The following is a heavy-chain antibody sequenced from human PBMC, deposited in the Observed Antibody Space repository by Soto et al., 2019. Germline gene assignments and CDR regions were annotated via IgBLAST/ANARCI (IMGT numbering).Heavy chain of an antibody. D-gene: IGHD6-13*01. Sequence: ASVKVCCKAYVYTFTDYDINGVRQAAGQGLEWMGWMNPNTGNTAYAQKFQGRLTLTRDTSMGTAYMDLSSLTSEDTAVYYCARGFSSYSDFWAQGTLVTVSS. CDR3: ARGFSSYSDF. CDR2: MNPNTGNT. J-gene: IGHJ4*02. V-gene: IGHV1-8*01. CDR1: VYTFTDYD.